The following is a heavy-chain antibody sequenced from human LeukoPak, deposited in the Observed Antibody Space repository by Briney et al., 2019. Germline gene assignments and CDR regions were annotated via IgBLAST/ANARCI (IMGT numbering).Heavy chain of an antibody. CDR3: AKDFFPTD. D-gene: IGHD3-3*01. CDR1: GFTFSSYG. J-gene: IGHJ4*02. Sequence: PGGSLRLSCAASGFTFSSYGMHWVRQAPGKGLEWVAVISYDGSNKYYADSVKGRFTISRDNSKNTLYLQMNSLTAEDTAVYYCAKDFFPTDWGQGTLVTVSS. CDR2: ISYDGSNK. V-gene: IGHV3-30*18.